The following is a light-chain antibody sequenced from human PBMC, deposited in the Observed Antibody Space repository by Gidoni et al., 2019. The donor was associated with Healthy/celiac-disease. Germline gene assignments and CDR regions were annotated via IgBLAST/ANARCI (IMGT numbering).Light chain of an antibody. V-gene: IGLV1-47*01. CDR2: RNN. CDR1: SSNIGSNY. CDR3: AAWDDSLSGWV. J-gene: IGLJ3*02. Sequence: QSVLTQPPSASGTPGHRVTISCSGSSSNIGSNYVSWYQPLPGTAPKLLIYRNNQRPSGVPDRFSGSKSGTSASLAISGLRSEDEADYYCAAWDDSLSGWVFGGGTKLTVL.